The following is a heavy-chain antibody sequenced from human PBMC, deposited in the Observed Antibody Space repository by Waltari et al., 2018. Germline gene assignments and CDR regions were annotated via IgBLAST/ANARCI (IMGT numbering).Heavy chain of an antibody. D-gene: IGHD3-10*01. J-gene: IGHJ6*02. CDR2: ISNDETTL. CDR1: GFRFSHSW. CDR3: ARLAPRTYRSPVPGRHYYYGMDV. V-gene: IGHV3-74*03. Sequence: EEQLLESGGGLVQPGDSLRLSCAASGFRFSHSWMNWVRQAPGKGLVWVARISNDETTLTYADSVKGRFTISRDNAKNTVYLQMKRLRADDTAVYYCARLAPRTYRSPVPGRHYYYGMDVWGQGTTVTVSS.